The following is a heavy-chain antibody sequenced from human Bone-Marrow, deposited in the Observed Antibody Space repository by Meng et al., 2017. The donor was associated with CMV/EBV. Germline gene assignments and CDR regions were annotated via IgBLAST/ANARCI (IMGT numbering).Heavy chain of an antibody. J-gene: IGHJ5*02. CDR1: GCTFSSYA. Sequence: GESLKISCAASGCTFSSYAMSWVRQAPGKGPEWVSAISCSGGSTYYAGPVKGRFTISRDNSKNTLYLQLNSLRAEDTAVYYCAKESFHYGEYDNWFDPWGQGTLVTVSS. CDR2: ISCSGGST. CDR3: AKESFHYGEYDNWFDP. D-gene: IGHD4-17*01. V-gene: IGHV3-23*01.